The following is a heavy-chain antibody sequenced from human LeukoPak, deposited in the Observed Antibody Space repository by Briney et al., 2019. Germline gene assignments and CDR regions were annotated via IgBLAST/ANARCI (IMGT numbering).Heavy chain of an antibody. CDR1: EYSFTGYW. J-gene: IGHJ4*02. D-gene: IGHD6-13*01. CDR2: IYPGDSDT. Sequence: GESLKISCKGSEYSFTGYWIGWVRQMPGKGLEWMGIIYPGDSDTRYSPSFQGQVTISADKSISTAYLQWSSLKASDTAMYYCARQGYSSSWYLDYWGQGTLVTVSS. CDR3: ARQGYSSSWYLDY. V-gene: IGHV5-51*01.